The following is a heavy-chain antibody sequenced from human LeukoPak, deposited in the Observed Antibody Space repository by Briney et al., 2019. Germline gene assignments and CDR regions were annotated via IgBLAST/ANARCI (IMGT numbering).Heavy chain of an antibody. D-gene: IGHD6-19*01. CDR1: GGSISSYY. CDR3: ARVVGYSSGWYATRDYYFDH. V-gene: IGHV4-59*01. Sequence: PSETLSLTCTVSGGSISSYYWSWIRQPPGKGLEWIGYIYYSGSTNYNPSLKSRVTISVDTSKNQFSLKLSSVTAADTAVYYCARVVGYSSGWYATRDYYFDHWGQGTLVTVSS. J-gene: IGHJ4*02. CDR2: IYYSGST.